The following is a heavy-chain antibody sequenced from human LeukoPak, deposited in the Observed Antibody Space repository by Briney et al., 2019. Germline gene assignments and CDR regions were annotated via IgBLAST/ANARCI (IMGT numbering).Heavy chain of an antibody. CDR1: GFTFSSYG. CDR3: AKDPNFYYCMDV. CDR2: ISGSGGST. J-gene: IGHJ6*03. Sequence: PGGSLRLSCAASGFTFSSYGMSWVRQAPGKGREWVSAISGSGGSTYYADSVKGRFTISRDNPKNTLYLQMNTLRAEDTAVYYCAKDPNFYYCMDVWGKGTTVTISS. V-gene: IGHV3-23*01.